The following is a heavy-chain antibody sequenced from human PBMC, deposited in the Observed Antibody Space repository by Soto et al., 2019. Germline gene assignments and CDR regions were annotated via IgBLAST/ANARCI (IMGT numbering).Heavy chain of an antibody. V-gene: IGHV1-8*01. D-gene: IGHD2-2*01. J-gene: IGHJ6*03. CDR1: GYTFTSYD. CDR2: MNPNSGNT. CDR3: AICSASCYERYYYMDV. Sequence: GASVKVSCKASGYTFTSYDINWVRQATGQGLEWMGWMNPNSGNTGYAQKFQGRVTMTRNTSISTAYMELSSLRSEDTAVYYCAICSASCYERYYYMDVWGKGTTVTVAS.